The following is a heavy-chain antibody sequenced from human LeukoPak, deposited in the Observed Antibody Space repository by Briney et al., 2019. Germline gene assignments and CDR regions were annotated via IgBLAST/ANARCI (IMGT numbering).Heavy chain of an antibody. D-gene: IGHD3-10*01. Sequence: GGSLRLSCAASGFTFSSYAMSWVRQAPGKGLEWVSAISGSGGSAYYADSVKGRFTISRDNSKNTLYLQMNSLRAEDTAVYYCAKDQNYGSGSFDYWGQGTLVTVSS. CDR1: GFTFSSYA. CDR2: ISGSGGSA. V-gene: IGHV3-23*01. CDR3: AKDQNYGSGSFDY. J-gene: IGHJ4*02.